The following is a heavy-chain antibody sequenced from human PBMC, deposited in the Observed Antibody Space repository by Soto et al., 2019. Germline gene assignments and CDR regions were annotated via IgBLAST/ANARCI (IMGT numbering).Heavy chain of an antibody. D-gene: IGHD1-26*01. CDR3: ARDREMALYYSNY. CDR2: INPSGGST. V-gene: IGHV1-46*01. CDR1: GYTFTSYY. J-gene: IGHJ4*02. Sequence: ASVKVSCKASGYTFTSYYMHWVRQAPGQGLEWMGIINPSGGSTSYAQKFQGRVTVTRDTSTSKVYMELSSLRSEDTAVYYCARDREMALYYSNYWGQGTLVTVSS.